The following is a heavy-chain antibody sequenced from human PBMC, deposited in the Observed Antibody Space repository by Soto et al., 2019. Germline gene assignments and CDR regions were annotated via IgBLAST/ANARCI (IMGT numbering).Heavy chain of an antibody. J-gene: IGHJ6*02. CDR2: VNPSGGGT. CDR3: ARKTVTDNYYYGMDL. CDR1: GYTFTSYY. V-gene: IGHV1-46*01. Sequence: ASVKVSCKASGYTFTSYYMHWVRQAPGQGLEWMGIVNPSGGGTTYAQKFQGRVTMTRDTSTSTVYMELSSLRSEDTAVYYCARKTVTDNYYYGMDLWGQGTTVTVS. D-gene: IGHD1-20*01.